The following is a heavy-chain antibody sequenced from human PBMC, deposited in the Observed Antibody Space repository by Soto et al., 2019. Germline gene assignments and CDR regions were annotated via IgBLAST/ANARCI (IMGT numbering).Heavy chain of an antibody. V-gene: IGHV4-38-2*01. J-gene: IGHJ5*02. CDR3: ARGGNDNDFWRATWFDP. D-gene: IGHD3-3*01. CDR2: IYHSGST. Sequence: PSETLSLTCAVSGYSISSGYYWGWIRQPPGKGLEWIGSIYHSGSTYYNPSLKSRVTISVDTSKNQFSLKLSSVTAADTAVYYCARGGNDNDFWRATWFDPWGQGTLVTVSS. CDR1: GYSISSGYY.